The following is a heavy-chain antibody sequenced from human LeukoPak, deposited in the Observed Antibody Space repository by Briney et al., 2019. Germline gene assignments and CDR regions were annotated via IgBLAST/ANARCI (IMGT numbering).Heavy chain of an antibody. J-gene: IGHJ4*02. V-gene: IGHV3-66*01. CDR1: GFTASSNY. D-gene: IGHD6-13*01. Sequence: PGGSLRLSCAASGFTASSNYMSWVRQAPGKGLEWVSVIYSGGSTYYADSVKGRFTISRDNSKNTLYLQMNSLRAEDTAVYYCARVKQLVDYWGQGTLVTVSS. CDR2: IYSGGST. CDR3: ARVKQLVDY.